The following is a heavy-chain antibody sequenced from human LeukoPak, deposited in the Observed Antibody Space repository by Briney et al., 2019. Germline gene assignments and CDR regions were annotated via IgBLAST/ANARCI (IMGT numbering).Heavy chain of an antibody. CDR3: ARESKSYDSSGYHHDC. Sequence: SETLSLTCSVSGDSIRNYYWSWIRQPAGKGLEWIGRIYTSGTTDYNPSLKSRLTMSVDTSRNYFSLKLTSVTAADTAVYYCARESKSYDSSGYHHDCWGQGALVTVSS. J-gene: IGHJ4*02. CDR2: IYTSGTT. D-gene: IGHD3-22*01. CDR1: GDSIRNYY. V-gene: IGHV4-4*07.